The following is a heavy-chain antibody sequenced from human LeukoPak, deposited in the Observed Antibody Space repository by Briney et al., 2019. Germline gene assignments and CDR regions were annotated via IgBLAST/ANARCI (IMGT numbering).Heavy chain of an antibody. Sequence: PGGSLRLSCAASGFTFSSYAMSWVRQAPGKGLEWVSIISGSGGSTYYADSVKGRFTISRDNSQNILFLQMNSLRAEDTAVYYCAKARSGYYSDIDYWGQGTLVTVSS. CDR2: ISGSGGST. CDR3: AKARSGYYSDIDY. V-gene: IGHV3-23*01. J-gene: IGHJ4*02. CDR1: GFTFSSYA. D-gene: IGHD3-22*01.